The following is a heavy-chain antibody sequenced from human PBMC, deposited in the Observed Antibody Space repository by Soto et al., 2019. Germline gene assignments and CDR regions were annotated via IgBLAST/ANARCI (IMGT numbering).Heavy chain of an antibody. J-gene: IGHJ4*02. V-gene: IGHV3-30*18. CDR3: AKSITMVRFDY. CDR2: ISYDGSNK. Sequence: QVQLVESGGGVVQPGRSLRLSCAASGFTFSSYGMHWVRQAPGKGLEWVAVISYDGSNKYYADSVKGRFIISRDNSKNTRHLQMNSLRAEDTAVYYCAKSITMVRFDYWGQGTLVTVSS. CDR1: GFTFSSYG. D-gene: IGHD3-10*01.